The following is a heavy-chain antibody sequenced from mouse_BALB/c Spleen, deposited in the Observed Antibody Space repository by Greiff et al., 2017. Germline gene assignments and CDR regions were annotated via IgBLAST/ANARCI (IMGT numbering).Heavy chain of an antibody. V-gene: IGHV2-9*02. CDR1: GFSLTSYG. CDR2: IWAGGST. J-gene: IGHJ3*01. Sequence: VQRVESGPGLVAPSQSLSITCTVSGFSLTSYGVHWVRQPPGKGLEWLGVIWAGGSTNYNSALMSRLSISKDNSKSQVFLKMNSLQTDDTAMYYCARERAPIYWYGGGFAYWGQGTRVTGSA. CDR3: ARERAPIYWYGGGFAY. D-gene: IGHD1-1*01.